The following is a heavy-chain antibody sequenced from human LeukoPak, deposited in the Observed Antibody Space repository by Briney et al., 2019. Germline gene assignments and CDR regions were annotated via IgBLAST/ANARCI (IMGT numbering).Heavy chain of an antibody. Sequence: GSLRLSCAASGFTFTTYAMSWVRQAPGKGLEWVSAISGSGGSTYYADSVKGRFTISRDNSKNTLYLQMNSLRAEDTDLYYCAKGNYDILTGTPDYWGQGTLVTVSS. CDR1: GFTFTTYA. CDR3: AKGNYDILTGTPDY. V-gene: IGHV3-23*01. D-gene: IGHD3-9*01. CDR2: ISGSGGST. J-gene: IGHJ4*02.